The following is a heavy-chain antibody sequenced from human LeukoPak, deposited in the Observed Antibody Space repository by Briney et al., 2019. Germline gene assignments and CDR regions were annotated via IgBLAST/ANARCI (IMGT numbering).Heavy chain of an antibody. CDR3: ARDGCSGGGCYRVFNF. CDR1: GFTFSGYY. J-gene: IGHJ4*02. V-gene: IGHV1-2*02. CDR2: INPNSGGT. Sequence: ASVKVSCKASGFTFSGYYMHWVRQAPGQGLEWMGWINPNSGGTNYAQKFRGRVTMTRDTSISTAYMEVSRLRSDDTAVYYCARDGCSGGGCYRVFNFWGQGTLVTVSS. D-gene: IGHD2-15*01.